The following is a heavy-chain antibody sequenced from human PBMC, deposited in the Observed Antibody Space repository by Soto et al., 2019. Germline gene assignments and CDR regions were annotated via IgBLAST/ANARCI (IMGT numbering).Heavy chain of an antibody. CDR2: INPNSGGT. V-gene: IGHV1-2*02. CDR1: GYIFTGYY. J-gene: IGHJ4*02. D-gene: IGHD2-15*01. Sequence: ASVKVSCKASGYIFTGYYMHWVRQAPGQGLEWMGWINPNSGGTNYAQKFQGRVTMTRDTSISTAYMELSRLRSDDTAVYYCARVNVVVVAATREYYFDYWGQGTLVTVSS. CDR3: ARVNVVVVAATREYYFDY.